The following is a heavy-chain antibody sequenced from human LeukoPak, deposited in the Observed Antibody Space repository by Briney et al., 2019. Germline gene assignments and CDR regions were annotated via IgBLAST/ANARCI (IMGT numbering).Heavy chain of an antibody. D-gene: IGHD3-16*01. Sequence: PGGSLRLSCAASGFTFSSYAMSWVRQAPGKGLEWVSAISGSGGSTYYADSVKGRFTISRDNSKNTLYLQMNSLRAEDTAVYYCARDLGVELCGDYLDYWGQGTLVTVSS. CDR1: GFTFSSYA. CDR2: ISGSGGST. V-gene: IGHV3-23*01. CDR3: ARDLGVELCGDYLDY. J-gene: IGHJ4*02.